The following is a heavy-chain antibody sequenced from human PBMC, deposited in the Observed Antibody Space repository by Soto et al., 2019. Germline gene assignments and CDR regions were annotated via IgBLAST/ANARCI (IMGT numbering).Heavy chain of an antibody. J-gene: IGHJ1*01. V-gene: IGHV1-69*01. CDR3: ARDPRSITGTTSSEDFQH. CDR2: IIPILGIT. D-gene: IGHD1-20*01. CDR1: GGTFSGYA. Sequence: QAQLMQSGAEVKKPGSSVKVSCKASGGTFSGYAISWVRQAPGQGLEWMGGIIPILGITNYAQKFQGRITIAADESTGTVYMDLRRLRSKDTAVYYCARDPRSITGTTSSEDFQHWGQGTLVSVSS.